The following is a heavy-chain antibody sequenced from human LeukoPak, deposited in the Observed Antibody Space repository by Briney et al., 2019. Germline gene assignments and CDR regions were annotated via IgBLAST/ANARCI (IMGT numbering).Heavy chain of an antibody. CDR3: AREITMLRGVEAV. CDR2: INPNSGGT. CDR1: GYTFTRYH. D-gene: IGHD3-10*01. V-gene: IGHV1-2*02. Sequence: ASVKDSCKASGYTFTRYHMHWVRQAPGQGLEWMGWINPNSGGTNYAQKFQGRVTMIRDTSISTAYMELSRLRSDDTAVYYCAREITMLRGVEAVWGQGATVTVSS. J-gene: IGHJ6*02.